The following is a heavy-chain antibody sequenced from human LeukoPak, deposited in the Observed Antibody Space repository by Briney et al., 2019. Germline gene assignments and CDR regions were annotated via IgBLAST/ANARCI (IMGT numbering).Heavy chain of an antibody. CDR3: ARAWWGAKGPDY. CDR2: INHSGST. J-gene: IGHJ4*02. CDR1: GYPINNAYY. D-gene: IGHD2-8*02. Sequence: SETLSLTCAVSGYPINNAYYWSWIRQPPGKGLEWIGEINHSGSTNYNPSLKSRVTISVDTSKNQFSLKLSSVTAADTAVYCCARAWWGAKGPDYWGQGTLVTVSS. V-gene: IGHV4-34*01.